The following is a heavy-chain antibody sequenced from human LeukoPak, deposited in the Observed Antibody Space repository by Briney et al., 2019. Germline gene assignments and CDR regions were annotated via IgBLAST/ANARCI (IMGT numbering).Heavy chain of an antibody. CDR2: ISSSSSYI. CDR1: GFTFSSYS. Sequence: PGGSLRLSCAASGFTFSSYSMNWVRQAPGKGPEWISSISSSSSYIYYADSVKGRFTISRDNAKNSLYLQMNSLRAEDTAVYYCARDLVPAAIYERNLFDPWGQGTLVTVSS. V-gene: IGHV3-21*01. J-gene: IGHJ5*02. D-gene: IGHD2-2*02. CDR3: ARDLVPAAIYERNLFDP.